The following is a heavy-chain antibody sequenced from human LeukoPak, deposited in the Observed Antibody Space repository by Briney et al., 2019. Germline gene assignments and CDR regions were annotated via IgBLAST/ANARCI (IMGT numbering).Heavy chain of an antibody. CDR3: ARDSTWQLDY. Sequence: PGGSLRLSCTASGFTFSTHWMTWVRQPPGKGLEWVANIKEDGSVKYYVDSVKGRFTISRDNTKNALYLQMNSLRADDTAVYFCARDSTWQLDYWGQGTQITVSS. J-gene: IGHJ4*02. D-gene: IGHD5-12*01. CDR1: GFTFSTHW. V-gene: IGHV3-7*03. CDR2: IKEDGSVK.